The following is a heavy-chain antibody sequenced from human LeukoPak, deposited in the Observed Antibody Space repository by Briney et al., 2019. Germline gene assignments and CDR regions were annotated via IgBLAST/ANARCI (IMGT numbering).Heavy chain of an antibody. D-gene: IGHD3-10*01. Sequence: TGKSLRLSCVASGFIFSDSVIHWVRQAPGKGLEWVAVISHVVKSTYYADSAKGRFTISRDNSRNTVFLQMNRLRPEDTAVYYCVKEAYYGWGSSPTFYFDYWGQGTRVTVSS. CDR3: VKEAYYGWGSSPTFYFDY. J-gene: IGHJ4*02. CDR2: ISHVVKST. V-gene: IGHV3-30*04. CDR1: GFIFSDSV.